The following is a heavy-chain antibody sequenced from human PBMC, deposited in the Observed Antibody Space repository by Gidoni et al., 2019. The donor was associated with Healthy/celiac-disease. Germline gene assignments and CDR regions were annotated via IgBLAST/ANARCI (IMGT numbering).Heavy chain of an antibody. J-gene: IGHJ3*02. D-gene: IGHD2-2*01. CDR3: ATEGSSAQNWGAFDI. Sequence: QLQLQASGPGLVKTSETLSLTCPVSGGSISSCSYYWGWIRQPPGKGLEWIGSIYYSGSTYYNPSLKSRVTISVDTSKNQFSLKLSSVTAADTAVYYCATEGSSAQNWGAFDIWGQGTMVTVSS. CDR2: IYYSGST. V-gene: IGHV4-39*01. CDR1: GGSISSCSYY.